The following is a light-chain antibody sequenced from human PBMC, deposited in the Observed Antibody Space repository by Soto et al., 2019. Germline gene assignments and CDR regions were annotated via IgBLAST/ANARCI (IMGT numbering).Light chain of an antibody. Sequence: DIVLQPSPAILSVYTRERATLSCRASQSVGNNLAWYQQKPGQAPRLLIYGASSRATGIPDRFSGSGSGTDFTLTISRLEPEDFAVYYCQQYGRSHWPFGQGTKVDIK. V-gene: IGKV3-20*01. J-gene: IGKJ1*01. CDR2: GAS. CDR3: QQYGRSHWP. CDR1: QSVGNN.